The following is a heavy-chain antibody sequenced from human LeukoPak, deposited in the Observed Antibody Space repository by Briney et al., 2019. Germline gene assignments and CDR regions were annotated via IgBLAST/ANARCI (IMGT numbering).Heavy chain of an antibody. CDR3: ANHRRPYLPDSTHAFDI. CDR1: GFTFSRSW. CDR2: IKEDGSAQ. V-gene: IGHV3-7*01. D-gene: IGHD1-14*01. J-gene: IGHJ3*02. Sequence: GGSLRLSCAASGFTFSRSWMSWVRQAPGKGLEWVANIKEDGSAQYYLDPVKGRFIISRDNAKNSLYLQMSSLRAEDTAVYYCANHRRPYLPDSTHAFDIWGQGTMVTVSS.